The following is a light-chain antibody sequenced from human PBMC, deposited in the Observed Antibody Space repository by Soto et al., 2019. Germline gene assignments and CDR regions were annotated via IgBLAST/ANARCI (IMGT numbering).Light chain of an antibody. V-gene: IGKV3-11*01. CDR3: LQDYHLPIT. J-gene: IGKJ5*01. CDR2: GAS. CDR1: QGISGF. Sequence: EIVLTQSPATLSLSPGERATLSCRASQGISGFLAWYQQKPGQAPRLLIYGASNRATGIPDRFSGSGSGTDFTLTISRLEPEDFAVYYCLQDYHLPITFGQGTRLEIK.